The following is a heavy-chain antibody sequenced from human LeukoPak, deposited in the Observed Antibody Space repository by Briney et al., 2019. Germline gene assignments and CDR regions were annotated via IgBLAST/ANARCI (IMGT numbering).Heavy chain of an antibody. V-gene: IGHV1-69-2*01. CDR1: GYTFTDYY. J-gene: IGHJ5*02. CDR2: VDPEDGET. CDR3: ATAVVVVAATSWFDR. Sequence: ASVKVSCKVSGYTFTDYYMHWVQQAPGKGLEWMGLVDPEDGETIYAEKFQGRVTITADTSTDTAYMELSSLRSEDTAVYYCATAVVVVAATSWFDRWGQGTLVTVSS. D-gene: IGHD2-15*01.